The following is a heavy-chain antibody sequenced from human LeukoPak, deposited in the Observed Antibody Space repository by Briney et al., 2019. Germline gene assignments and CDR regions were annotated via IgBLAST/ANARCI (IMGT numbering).Heavy chain of an antibody. CDR2: IYSGGST. CDR1: GFTVSSNY. J-gene: IGHJ4*02. CDR3: ARDRVGAANFDY. V-gene: IGHV3-53*01. Sequence: GGSLRLSCAASGFTVSSNYMSWVRQAPGKGLEWVSVIYSGGSTYYADSVKGRFTISRDNSKNTLYLQMNSLRAEDTAVYYCARDRVGAANFDYWGQGTLVTVSS. D-gene: IGHD2-15*01.